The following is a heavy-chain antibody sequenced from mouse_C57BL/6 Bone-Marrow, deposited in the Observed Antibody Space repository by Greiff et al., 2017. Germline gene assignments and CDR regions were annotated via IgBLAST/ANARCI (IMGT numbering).Heavy chain of an antibody. D-gene: IGHD2-1*01. CDR1: GFSFNTYA. CDR3: VRHHYGNPLTNAMDY. J-gene: IGHJ4*01. V-gene: IGHV10-1*01. Sequence: DVKLVESGGGLVQPKGSLKLSCAASGFSFNTYAMNWVRQAPGKGLEWVARIRSKSNNYATYYADSVKDRFTISRDDSESMLYLQMNNLKTEDTAMYYCVRHHYGNPLTNAMDYWGQGTSVTVSS. CDR2: IRSKSNNYAT.